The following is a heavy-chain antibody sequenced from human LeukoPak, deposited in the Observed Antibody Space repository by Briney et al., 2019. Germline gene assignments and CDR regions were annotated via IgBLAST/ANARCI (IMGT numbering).Heavy chain of an antibody. J-gene: IGHJ4*02. CDR2: IWYDGSNK. D-gene: IGHD1-26*01. Sequence: GGALRLSCAASGFTFSSYAMSWVRQAPGKGLEWAAVIWYDGSNKYYADSVKGRSTISRDNSKNTLYLQMNSLRAEDTAVYYCARGIVGATVPYYFDYWGQGTLVTVSS. V-gene: IGHV3-33*08. CDR1: GFTFSSYA. CDR3: ARGIVGATVPYYFDY.